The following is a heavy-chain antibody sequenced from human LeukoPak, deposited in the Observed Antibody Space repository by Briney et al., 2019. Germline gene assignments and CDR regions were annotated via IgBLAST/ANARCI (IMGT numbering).Heavy chain of an antibody. CDR1: GYTFTVYY. CDR3: AKQLGSHRFDP. V-gene: IGHV1-2*02. Sequence: AASVKVSFKASGYTFTVYYMHWVRQAPGQGLEWMGWINPNSGGTNYSQKFQGRVTMTRDTSISTAYMELSRLRSDDTAVYYCAKQLGSHRFDPWGQGTLVTVAS. J-gene: IGHJ5*02. CDR2: INPNSGGT. D-gene: IGHD1-1*01.